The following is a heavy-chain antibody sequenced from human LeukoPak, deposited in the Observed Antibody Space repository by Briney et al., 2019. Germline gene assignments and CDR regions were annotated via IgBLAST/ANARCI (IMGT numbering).Heavy chain of an antibody. D-gene: IGHD3-22*01. Sequence: GRSLRLSCAASGFTFDDYAMHWVRQAPGKGLEWVSGISWNSGSIGYADSVKGRFTISRDNAKNSLYLQMNSLRAEDTALYYFAKSSNMIVVPREYFQHWGQGTLVTVSS. CDR1: GFTFDDYA. CDR3: AKSSNMIVVPREYFQH. J-gene: IGHJ1*01. CDR2: ISWNSGSI. V-gene: IGHV3-9*01.